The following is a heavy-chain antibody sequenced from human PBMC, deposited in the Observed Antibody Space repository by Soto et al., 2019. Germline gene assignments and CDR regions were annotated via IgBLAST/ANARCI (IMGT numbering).Heavy chain of an antibody. CDR1: GFTFSSYS. D-gene: IGHD2-2*01. Sequence: PGGSLRLSCAASGFTFSSYSMNWVRQAPGKGLEWVSSISSSSSYIYYADSVKGRFTISRDNAKNSLYLQMNSLRAEGTAVYYCARDSLYCSSTSCYRAPLNWFDPWGQGTLVTVSS. J-gene: IGHJ5*02. CDR3: ARDSLYCSSTSCYRAPLNWFDP. CDR2: ISSSSSYI. V-gene: IGHV3-21*01.